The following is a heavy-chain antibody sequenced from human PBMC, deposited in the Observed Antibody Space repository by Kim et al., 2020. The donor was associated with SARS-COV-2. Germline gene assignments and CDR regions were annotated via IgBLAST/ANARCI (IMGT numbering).Heavy chain of an antibody. CDR2: INHSGST. J-gene: IGHJ4*02. Sequence: SETLSLTCAVYGGSFSGYYWSWIRQPPGKGLEWIGEINHSGSTNYNPSLKSRVTISVDTSKNQFSLKLSSVTAADTAVYYCARDSRVYSKVFDYWGQGTL. V-gene: IGHV4-34*01. D-gene: IGHD6-13*01. CDR1: GGSFSGYY. CDR3: ARDSRVYSKVFDY.